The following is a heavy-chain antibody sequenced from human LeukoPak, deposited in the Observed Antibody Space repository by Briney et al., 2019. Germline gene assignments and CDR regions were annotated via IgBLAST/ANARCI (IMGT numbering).Heavy chain of an antibody. CDR1: GFIANSNY. CDR3: ARDTLGASDSRGYYHGY. CDR2: IYSDTDT. D-gene: IGHD3-22*01. V-gene: IGHV3-53*01. Sequence: PGGSLRLSCAASGFIANSNYMNWVRQAPGKGLEWVSLIYSDTDTHYTDSVKGLFTISRDNSKHTLFLQMNSLRAEDTAVYYCARDTLGASDSRGYYHGYWGQGTLVTVSS. J-gene: IGHJ4*02.